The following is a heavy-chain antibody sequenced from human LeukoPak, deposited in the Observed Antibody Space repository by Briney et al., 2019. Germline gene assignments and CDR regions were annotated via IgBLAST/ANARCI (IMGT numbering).Heavy chain of an antibody. J-gene: IGHJ4*02. D-gene: IGHD2-2*01. V-gene: IGHV3-74*01. CDR2: MNSDGSIT. Sequence: GGSLRLSCAASGFSFSSSWMHWVRQAPGKGLVWVSRMNSDGSITTYADSVKGRFTISRDNAKNTLYLQMNSLSAEDTAVYYCTRGQMPEGLFYWGQGSLVTVSS. CDR1: GFSFSSSW. CDR3: TRGQMPEGLFY.